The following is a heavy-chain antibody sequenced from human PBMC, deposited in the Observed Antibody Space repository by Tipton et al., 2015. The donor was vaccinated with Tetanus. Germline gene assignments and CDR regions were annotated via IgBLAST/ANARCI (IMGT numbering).Heavy chain of an antibody. CDR1: GFSFSLCN. CDR3: AKAMNDLRYALDI. Sequence: SLRLSCAASGFSFSLCNMHWVRRVPGKGLEWVSFITGSSSTTYYADSVKGRFTISRDDSKNTLHLQMNSLRAEDTAIYYCAKAMNDLRYALDIWGQGTLVTVAS. D-gene: IGHD1-1*01. J-gene: IGHJ3*02. CDR2: ITGSSSTT. V-gene: IGHV3-48*04.